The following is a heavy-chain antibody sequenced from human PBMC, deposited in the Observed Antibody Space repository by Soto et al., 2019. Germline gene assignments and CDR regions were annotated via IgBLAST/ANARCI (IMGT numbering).Heavy chain of an antibody. Sequence: SETLSLTCAVYGGSFSGYYCSWIHLPPGKGLEWIGEINHSGSTNYNPSLKSRVTISVDTSKNQFSLKLSSVTAADTAVYYCARGVTYSSSSDYYYYGMDVWAKGPRSP. CDR1: GGSFSGYY. CDR3: ARGVTYSSSSDYYYYGMDV. V-gene: IGHV4-34*01. J-gene: IGHJ6*02. D-gene: IGHD6-6*01. CDR2: INHSGST.